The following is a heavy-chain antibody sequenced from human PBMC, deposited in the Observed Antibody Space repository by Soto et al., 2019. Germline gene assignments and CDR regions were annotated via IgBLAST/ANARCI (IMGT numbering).Heavy chain of an antibody. CDR2: ISAYNGNT. CDR3: ARGVVGYDFWSGYYTPNYKYYYMGG. J-gene: IGHJ6*03. D-gene: IGHD3-3*01. V-gene: IGHV1-18*01. Sequence: ASVKVSCKASGYTFTSYGISCVRQAPGQGLEWMVWISAYNGNTNYAQKLQGRVTMTTDTATSTAYMELRSLRSDDTAVYYCARGVVGYDFWSGYYTPNYKYYYMGGWGKGTTVTVSS. CDR1: GYTFTSYG.